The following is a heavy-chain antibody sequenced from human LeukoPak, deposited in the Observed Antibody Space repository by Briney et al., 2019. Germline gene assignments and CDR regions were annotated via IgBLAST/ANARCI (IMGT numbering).Heavy chain of an antibody. V-gene: IGHV5-51*01. CDR1: GYSFTSYW. CDR2: IYPGDSDT. D-gene: IGHD2-2*02. Sequence: GGSLKLSCMCFGYSFTSYWIGWVRQMPGKGLDWMGLIYPGDSDTRYSPSFQGQVTSSADKSISTAYLQWSSLKASDTAMYYCARHETRCSSTSCYTIWAGYWGQGTLVTVSS. J-gene: IGHJ4*02. CDR3: ARHETRCSSTSCYTIWAGY.